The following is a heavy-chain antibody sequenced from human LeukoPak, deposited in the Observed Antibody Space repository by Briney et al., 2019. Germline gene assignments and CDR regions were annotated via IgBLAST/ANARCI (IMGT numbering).Heavy chain of an antibody. Sequence: GRSLRLSCAASGFTFHDYAMHWVRQAPGKGLEGVSGISWNRGSIGYAGSVKGRFTISRDNAKNSLYLQMNSLSAEDMALYYCAKVHYGSGSYYNGAFDIWGQGTMVTVSS. D-gene: IGHD3-10*01. CDR1: GFTFHDYA. CDR2: ISWNRGSI. J-gene: IGHJ3*02. CDR3: AKVHYGSGSYYNGAFDI. V-gene: IGHV3-9*03.